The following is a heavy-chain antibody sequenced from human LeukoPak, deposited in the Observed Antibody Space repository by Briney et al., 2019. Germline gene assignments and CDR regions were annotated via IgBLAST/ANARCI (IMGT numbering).Heavy chain of an antibody. CDR3: ASQMITFGGVIVGFDY. CDR2: FYDAVST. CDR1: GGSISSSY. J-gene: IGHJ4*02. D-gene: IGHD3-16*02. Sequence: SETLSLTCTVSGGSISSSYWSWIRQSPGKGLEWIGYFYDAVSTKYNPSLKRRVSISTDTSKNQLSLKLSSVTAADTAVYYCASQMITFGGVIVGFDYWGQGTLVTVSS. V-gene: IGHV4-59*08.